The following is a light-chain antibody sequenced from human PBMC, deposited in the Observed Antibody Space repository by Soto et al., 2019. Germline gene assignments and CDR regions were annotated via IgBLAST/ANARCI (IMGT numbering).Light chain of an antibody. CDR2: EVS. CDR1: SSDVGGYNY. CDR3: SSYTSSSIDYV. V-gene: IGLV2-14*01. J-gene: IGLJ1*01. Sequence: QSALTQPASVSGSPGQSITISCTGTSSDVGGYNYVSWYQQHPGKAPKLMIYEVSNRPSGVSNRFSGSKSVNTAYLTISGLQAEDEADYYCSSYTSSSIDYVFGSGTKVTVL.